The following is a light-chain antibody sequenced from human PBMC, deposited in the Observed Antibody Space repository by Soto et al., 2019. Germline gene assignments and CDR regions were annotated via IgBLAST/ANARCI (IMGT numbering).Light chain of an antibody. J-gene: IGKJ5*01. CDR3: QQYNSYSRT. Sequence: DIQMTQSPSTLSASVGDRVTITCRASQSISSWLAWYQQKPGKAPNVLINVASTLRSGVPSRFSGSGSGTEFTLTISSLQPDDFATYYCQQYNSYSRTFGQGTRLENK. CDR1: QSISSW. V-gene: IGKV1-5*01. CDR2: VAS.